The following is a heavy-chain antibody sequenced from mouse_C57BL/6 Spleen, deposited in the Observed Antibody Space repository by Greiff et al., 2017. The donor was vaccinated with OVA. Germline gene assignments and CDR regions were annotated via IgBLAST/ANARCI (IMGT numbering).Heavy chain of an antibody. CDR2: IYPGDGDT. CDR1: GYAFSSSW. CDR3: ARDITTGY. Sequence: QVQLQQSGPELVKPGASVKISCKASGYAFSSSWMNWVKQRPGKGLEWIGRIYPGDGDTNYNGKFKGQATLTADKSSSTAYMQLSSLTSEDSAVYFCARDITTGYWGQGTSVTVAS. J-gene: IGHJ4*01. V-gene: IGHV1-82*01. D-gene: IGHD1-1*01.